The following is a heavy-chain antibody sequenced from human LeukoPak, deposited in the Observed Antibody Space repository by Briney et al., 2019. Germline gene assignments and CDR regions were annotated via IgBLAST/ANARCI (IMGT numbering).Heavy chain of an antibody. V-gene: IGHV3-64*01. CDR2: ISNNGGTT. CDR3: ARVNGSGSYYDY. D-gene: IGHD3-10*01. Sequence: SGGSLRLSCAASGFTFSSYAMHWVRQAPGKGLEYVSAISNNGGTTYYANSVRGRFTISRDNSKNTLYLQMGSLRAEDKAVYYCARVNGSGSYYDYWGRGTLVTVSS. CDR1: GFTFSSYA. J-gene: IGHJ4*02.